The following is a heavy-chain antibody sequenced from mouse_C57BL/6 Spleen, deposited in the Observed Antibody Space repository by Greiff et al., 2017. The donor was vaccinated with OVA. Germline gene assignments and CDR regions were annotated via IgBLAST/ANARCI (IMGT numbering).Heavy chain of an antibody. CDR3: ARETTVVAYYAMGD. CDR1: GYAFSSSW. CDR2: IYPGDGDT. J-gene: IGHJ4*01. D-gene: IGHD1-1*01. V-gene: IGHV1-82*01. Sequence: VQLQESGPELVKPGASVKISCKASGYAFSSSWMNWVKQRPGKGLEWIGRIYPGDGDTTYNGKFKGKATLTADKSSSTAYMQLSSLTSEDSAVYFCARETTVVAYYAMGDWGQGTSVTVSS.